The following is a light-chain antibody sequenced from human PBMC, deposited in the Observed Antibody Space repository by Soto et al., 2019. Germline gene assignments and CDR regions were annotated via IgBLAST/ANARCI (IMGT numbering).Light chain of an antibody. CDR3: LQHDNFPWT. V-gene: IGKV1-17*01. J-gene: IGKJ1*01. CDR1: RDVGSD. CDR2: AAS. Sequence: QMTQSPSSLSASVGEKIIITCRASRDVGSDVSWYQQKPGQAPKLLIYAASNLYTGVPSRFSGSRSGTEFTLTISSLQPEDFETYYCLQHDNFPWTFGQGTKVDIK.